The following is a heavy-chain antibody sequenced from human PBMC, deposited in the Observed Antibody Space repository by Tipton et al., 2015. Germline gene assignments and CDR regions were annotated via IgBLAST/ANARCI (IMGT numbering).Heavy chain of an antibody. CDR1: GDSINSYY. D-gene: IGHD3-10*01. Sequence: TLSLTCTVSGDSINSYYWGWIRQPPGKGLECIGYIYYTGSTHYNPSLKSRVTISVDTSKSQFFLKLSSVTAADTAVYYCARFRYYGSESERGYFHGLDVWGQGTTVTVSS. J-gene: IGHJ6*02. V-gene: IGHV4-59*01. CDR2: IYYTGST. CDR3: ARFRYYGSESERGYFHGLDV.